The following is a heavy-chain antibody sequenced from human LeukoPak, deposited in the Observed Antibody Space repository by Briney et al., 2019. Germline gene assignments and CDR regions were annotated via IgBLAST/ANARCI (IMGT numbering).Heavy chain of an antibody. CDR1: GITLSNYG. CDR2: ISGSGGST. Sequence: PGGSLRLSCAVSGITLSNYGMSWVRQAPGKGLEWVAGISGSGGSTNYAESVKGRFTISRDNRKNTLFLQMNSLRAEDTAVYFCAKRGVVIRVILVGFHKEAYYFDSWGQGALVTASS. V-gene: IGHV3-23*01. CDR3: AKRGVVIRVILVGFHKEAYYFDS. J-gene: IGHJ4*02. D-gene: IGHD3-22*01.